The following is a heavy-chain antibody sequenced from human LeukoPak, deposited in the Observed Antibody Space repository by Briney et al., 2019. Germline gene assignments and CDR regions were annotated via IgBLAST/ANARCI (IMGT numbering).Heavy chain of an antibody. CDR3: ARDRGYAYGLYDAFDV. CDR2: IYSGDGT. V-gene: IGHV3-66*01. J-gene: IGHJ3*01. Sequence: PGGSLRLSCAASGFSVSGSYMSWGRQPPGKGLEWVSTIYSGDGTYYAASVKGRFAISRDSSENTLNLHMNSLRAEDTAVYYCARDRGYAYGLYDAFDVWGQGTMVTVSS. CDR1: GFSVSGSY. D-gene: IGHD5-18*01.